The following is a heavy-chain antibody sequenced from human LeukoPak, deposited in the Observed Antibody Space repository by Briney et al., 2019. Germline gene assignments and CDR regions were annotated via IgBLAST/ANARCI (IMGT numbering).Heavy chain of an antibody. D-gene: IGHD3-3*01. J-gene: IGHJ6*03. V-gene: IGHV1-18*01. Sequence: ASVKVSCKASGFTFTNYGLSWVRQAPGQGLEWMGWISAYNGNTNYAQKLQGRVTMTTDTSTSTAYMELRSLRSDDTAVYYCARSTYLPTIFGVPHYYYMDVWGKGTTVTVSS. CDR1: GFTFTNYG. CDR3: ARSTYLPTIFGVPHYYYMDV. CDR2: ISAYNGNT.